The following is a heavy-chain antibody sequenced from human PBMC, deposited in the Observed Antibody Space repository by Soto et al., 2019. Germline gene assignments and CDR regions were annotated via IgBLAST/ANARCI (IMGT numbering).Heavy chain of an antibody. CDR2: IYYSGST. D-gene: IGHD5-12*01. V-gene: IGHV4-59*01. CDR3: ARDGLGGYDFHYTDV. J-gene: IGHJ6*03. Sequence: QVQLQESGPGLVKPSETLSLTCTVSGGSISSYYWSWIRQPPGKGLEWIGYIYYSGSTNYNPSLKSRVTISVDTSKNQFSLKLSSVTAADTAVYYCARDGLGGYDFHYTDVWGKGTTVTVSS. CDR1: GGSISSYY.